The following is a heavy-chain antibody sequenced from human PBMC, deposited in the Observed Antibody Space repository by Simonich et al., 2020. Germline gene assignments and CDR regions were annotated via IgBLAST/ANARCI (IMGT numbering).Heavy chain of an antibody. CDR2: TYYSGST. D-gene: IGHD6-13*01. V-gene: IGHV4-39*01. CDR3: ARHAGFAFDI. CDR1: GGSISNSSYY. Sequence: QLQLQESGPGLVKPSETLSLTCTVSGGSISNSSYYWGWIRQPPGKGLEWIGSTYYSGSTYYNPALKSRVTISVDTSKNQFSLKLSSVTAADTAVYYCARHAGFAFDIWGQGTMVTVSS. J-gene: IGHJ3*02.